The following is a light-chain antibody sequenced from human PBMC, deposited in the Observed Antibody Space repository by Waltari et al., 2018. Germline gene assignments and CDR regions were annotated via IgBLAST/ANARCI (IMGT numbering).Light chain of an antibody. CDR1: SNDLGTYNP. CDR3: CSYAGSTTFLYV. Sequence: QSALTQPASVSGSPGQSITLPCTGSSNDLGTYNPVSWYQQHPGKAPKLMIYEGTERPSGVSNRFSGSKSGNTASLTISGLQAEDEADYYCCSYAGSTTFLYVFGTGTKVTVL. J-gene: IGLJ1*01. CDR2: EGT. V-gene: IGLV2-23*01.